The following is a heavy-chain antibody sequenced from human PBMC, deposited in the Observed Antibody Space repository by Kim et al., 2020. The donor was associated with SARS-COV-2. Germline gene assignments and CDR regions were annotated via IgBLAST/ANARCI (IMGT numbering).Heavy chain of an antibody. Sequence: KKDKSDAVKARFTIPRANSKNTLYRQMTSLRAEDTAVYYWAKEASGSYIDYWGQGTLVTVSS. V-gene: IGHV3-33*06. CDR2: KK. CDR3: AKEASGSYIDY. D-gene: IGHD1-26*01. J-gene: IGHJ4*02.